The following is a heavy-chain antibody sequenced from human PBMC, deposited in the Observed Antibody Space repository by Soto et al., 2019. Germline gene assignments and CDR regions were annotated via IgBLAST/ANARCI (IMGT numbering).Heavy chain of an antibody. V-gene: IGHV3-48*03. CDR2: IGRGGDPI. J-gene: IGHJ6*02. D-gene: IGHD2-8*01. CDR1: GFIFSEYE. Sequence: GGSLRLSCVVSGFIFSEYEFNWVRQAPGKGLEWVSYIGRGGDPIYDAHSVKGRFTISRDDYKNTLYLEMNNLRVEDTAIYYCERALGPMYYAMDAWGQGTTVTVSS. CDR3: ERALGPMYYAMDA.